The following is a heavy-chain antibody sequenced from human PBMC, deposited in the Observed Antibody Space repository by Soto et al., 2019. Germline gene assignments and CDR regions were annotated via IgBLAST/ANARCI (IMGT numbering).Heavy chain of an antibody. V-gene: IGHV2-5*02. CDR3: THSSQRSLRGRYSGHFDS. CDR2: IYWDGDN. J-gene: IGHJ4*02. CDR1: GFSLSTIGVA. Sequence: QITLKESGPTLVRPTQTLTLTCTFSGFSLSTIGVAVGWIRQPPGKALEWLALIYWDGDNRYSPSLKNRLTVTKDTSKNQVVLTMTNMDPVDTGTYFCTHSSQRSLRGRYSGHFDSWGQGTLVTVSS. D-gene: IGHD3-9*01.